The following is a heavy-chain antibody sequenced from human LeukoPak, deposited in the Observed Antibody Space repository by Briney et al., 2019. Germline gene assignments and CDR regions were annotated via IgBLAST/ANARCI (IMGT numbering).Heavy chain of an antibody. J-gene: IGHJ4*02. D-gene: IGHD5-18*01. V-gene: IGHV3-74*01. CDR2: IKSDGTGI. Sequence: GGSLRLSCAASGFTLSDCWMYWVRQAPGKGLVWVSRIKSDGTGILYADFVEGRFTISRDNAKNALYMQMTSLRDEDTAVYYCVRGQPIDYWGQGILVTVSS. CDR1: GFTLSDCW. CDR3: VRGQPIDY.